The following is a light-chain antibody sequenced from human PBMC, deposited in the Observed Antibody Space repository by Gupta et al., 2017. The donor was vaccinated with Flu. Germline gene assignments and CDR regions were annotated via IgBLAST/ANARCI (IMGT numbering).Light chain of an antibody. J-gene: IGKJ2*03. CDR2: AAS. CDR1: QSISSY. Sequence: DIQMTQSPYSLSASVGDRVTITCRTGQSISSYLNWYQQKPGKAPKLLIYAASSLQSGVPSRFSGNGSGADFTLTISSLQPEDFATYYCQQSYSTPYSCGQGTNLEIK. V-gene: IGKV1-39*01. CDR3: QQSYSTPYS.